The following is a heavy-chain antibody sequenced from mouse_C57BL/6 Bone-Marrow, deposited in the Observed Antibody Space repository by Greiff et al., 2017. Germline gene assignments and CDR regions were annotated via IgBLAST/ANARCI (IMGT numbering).Heavy chain of an antibody. V-gene: IGHV5-6*01. J-gene: IGHJ4*01. CDR2: ISSGGSYT. D-gene: IGHD1-1*02. CDR1: GFTFSSYG. Sequence: VQLKESGGDLVKPGGSLKLSCAASGFTFSSYGMSWVRQTPDKRLEWVATISSGGSYTYYPANVQGRFTISRDNAKNTLYLQMSSLKSEDTAMYYCERRGGLLWMDYWGQGTLVTVSA. CDR3: ERRGGLLWMDY.